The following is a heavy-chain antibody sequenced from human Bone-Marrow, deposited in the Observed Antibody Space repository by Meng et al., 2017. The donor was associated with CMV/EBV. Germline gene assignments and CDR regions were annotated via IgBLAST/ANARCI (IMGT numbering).Heavy chain of an antibody. J-gene: IGHJ4*02. D-gene: IGHD6-6*01. CDR3: ARGVPFYRPHYSSSTREIDY. Sequence: SLKISCVGSGFDFDDNAIPWVRQAPGKGLEWVSGISWNGDSRGYADSVKGRFTISRDNTKNTLYLQMNSLRCEDTALYYCARGVPFYRPHYSSSTREIDYWGQGTLVTIYS. V-gene: IGHV3-9*01. CDR1: GFDFDDNA. CDR2: ISWNGDSR.